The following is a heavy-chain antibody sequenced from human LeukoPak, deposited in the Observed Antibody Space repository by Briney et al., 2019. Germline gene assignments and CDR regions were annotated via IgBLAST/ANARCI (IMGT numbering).Heavy chain of an antibody. D-gene: IGHD6-13*01. CDR2: ISYDGSNK. J-gene: IGHJ4*02. Sequence: AGGSLRLSCAASGFTFSSYAMHWVRQAPGKGLEWVAVISYDGSNKYYADSVKGRFTISRDNSKNTLYLQMNSLRAEDTAVYYCARASPIIAAAYKAGSDYWGQGTLVTVSS. V-gene: IGHV3-30*04. CDR3: ARASPIIAAAYKAGSDY. CDR1: GFTFSSYA.